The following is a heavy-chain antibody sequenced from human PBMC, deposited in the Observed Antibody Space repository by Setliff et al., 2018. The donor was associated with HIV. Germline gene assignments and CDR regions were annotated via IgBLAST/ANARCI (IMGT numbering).Heavy chain of an antibody. CDR1: GGTFSSYA. CDR2: IIPIFGTA. J-gene: IGHJ4*02. V-gene: IGHV1-69*13. Sequence: SVKVSCKASGGTFSSYAISWVRQAPGQGLEWMGGIIPIFGTANYAQKFQGRVTITADESTSTAYMELSSLRSEDTAVYYCATGGPLHIVVVPSAKGTTPIDTLDSWGQGTLVTVSS. D-gene: IGHD2-2*01. CDR3: ATGGPLHIVVVPSAKGTTPIDTLDS.